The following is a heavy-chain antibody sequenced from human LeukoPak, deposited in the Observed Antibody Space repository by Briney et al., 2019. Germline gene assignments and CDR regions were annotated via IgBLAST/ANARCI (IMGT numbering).Heavy chain of an antibody. D-gene: IGHD3-3*01. J-gene: IGHJ4*02. CDR2: ISGSGGST. Sequence: GGSLRLSCAASGFTFSSYAMSWVRQAPGKGLEWVSAISGSGGSTYYADSVKGRFTISRDNSKNTLYLQMNSLRAEGTAVYYCAKSYYDFWSAPSYYFDYWGQGTLVTVSS. V-gene: IGHV3-23*01. CDR1: GFTFSSYA. CDR3: AKSYYDFWSAPSYYFDY.